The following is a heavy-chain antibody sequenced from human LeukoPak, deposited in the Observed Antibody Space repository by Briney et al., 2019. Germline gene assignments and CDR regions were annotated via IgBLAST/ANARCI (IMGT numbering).Heavy chain of an antibody. Sequence: PSETLSLTCTVSGDSINGYYWSWIRQPPGKGLKWIGYIYSSGSTNYNPSPKSRVTISVDTSKNQSSLKLSSVTAADTAVYYCARAGPQTYYYGSGTNWFDPWGQGTLVTVSS. V-gene: IGHV4-59*08. CDR1: GDSINGYY. D-gene: IGHD3-10*01. CDR3: ARAGPQTYYYGSGTNWFDP. J-gene: IGHJ5*02. CDR2: IYSSGST.